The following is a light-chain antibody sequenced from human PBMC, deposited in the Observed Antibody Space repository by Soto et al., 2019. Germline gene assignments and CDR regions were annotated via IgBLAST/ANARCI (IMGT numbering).Light chain of an antibody. V-gene: IGKV1-39*01. CDR1: QSISSY. CDR3: QQSYSTLLYT. Sequence: DIQMTQSPSSLSASVGDRVTITCRASQSISSYLNWYQQKPGKAPKLLIYAASSLQSGVPSRFSGSGSGTDFTLTFISLQPEDFSTYYCQQSYSTLLYTFGQGTKLEIK. J-gene: IGKJ2*01. CDR2: AAS.